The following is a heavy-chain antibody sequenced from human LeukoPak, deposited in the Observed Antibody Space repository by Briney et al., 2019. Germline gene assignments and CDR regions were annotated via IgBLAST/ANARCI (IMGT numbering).Heavy chain of an antibody. CDR3: ARGAYGSGSTNWFDP. CDR2: IYSGGST. J-gene: IGHJ5*02. D-gene: IGHD3-10*01. Sequence: SETLSLTCTVSVGSISSYYWSWIRQPAGKGLEWIGRIYSGGSTDYNSSLKSRVTMSVDTSKNQFSLKLSSVTAADTAVYYCARGAYGSGSTNWFDPWGQGTLVTVSS. CDR1: VGSISSYY. V-gene: IGHV4-4*07.